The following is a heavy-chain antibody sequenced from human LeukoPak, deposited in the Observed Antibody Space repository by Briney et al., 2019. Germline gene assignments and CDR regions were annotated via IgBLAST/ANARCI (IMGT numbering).Heavy chain of an antibody. CDR3: ASILTMVRGVPIDY. CDR1: GGSFSGYY. D-gene: IGHD3-10*01. CDR2: INHSGST. J-gene: IGHJ4*02. V-gene: IGHV4-34*01. Sequence: SETLSLTCAVYGGSFSGYYWSWIRQPPGKGLEWIGEINHSGSTNYNPSLKRRVTISVDTSKNQFSLKLSSVTAADTAVYYCASILTMVRGVPIDYWGQGTLVTVSS.